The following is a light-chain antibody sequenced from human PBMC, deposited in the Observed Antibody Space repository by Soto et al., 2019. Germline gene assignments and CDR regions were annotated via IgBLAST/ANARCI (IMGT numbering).Light chain of an antibody. Sequence: ENGLTQSPGTLSLSTGGRATLSCRASQSLSINYVAWYQQRPGQAPRLLIYAASSRAAGIPDRFSGSGSGTDFTLDISRLEPEDFAVYYCQEYENTPGTFGRGTRLEIK. CDR2: AAS. CDR3: QEYENTPGT. CDR1: QSLSINY. J-gene: IGKJ5*01. V-gene: IGKV3-20*01.